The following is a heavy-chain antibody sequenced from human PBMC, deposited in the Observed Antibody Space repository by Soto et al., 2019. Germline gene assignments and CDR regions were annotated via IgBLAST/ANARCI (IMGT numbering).Heavy chain of an antibody. CDR2: LSGSGGNT. CDR1: GFTFSNYA. J-gene: IGHJ4*02. V-gene: IGHV3-23*01. Sequence: EVQLLESGGGLVQPGGSLRLSCAASGFTFSNYAMSWVRQAPGKGLEWVSGLSGSGGNTYYADSVKGRFTITRDNSKNTLYVQMNSLRAEDTAVYYCAKDRTTDDTGRNYFDYWGQGTLVTVSS. D-gene: IGHD4-17*01. CDR3: AKDRTTDDTGRNYFDY.